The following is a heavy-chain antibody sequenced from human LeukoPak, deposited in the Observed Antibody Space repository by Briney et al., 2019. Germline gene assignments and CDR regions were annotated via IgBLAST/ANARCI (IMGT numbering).Heavy chain of an antibody. CDR1: GFTFSRYA. Sequence: GGSLRLSCAASGFTFSRYAMNWVRQAPGKGLEWVSSISGSGGTTYYTESVKGRFTISRDNSKNTLSLQMNSLRADDTAVYYCAKDQKGSNAYPDVFDIWGQGTMVTVSS. CDR2: ISGSGGTT. D-gene: IGHD3-16*01. CDR3: AKDQKGSNAYPDVFDI. J-gene: IGHJ3*02. V-gene: IGHV3-23*01.